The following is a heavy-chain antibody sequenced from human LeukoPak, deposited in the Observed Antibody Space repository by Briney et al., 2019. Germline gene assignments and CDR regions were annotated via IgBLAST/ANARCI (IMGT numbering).Heavy chain of an antibody. CDR2: IHYNGIT. Sequence: SETLSLTCTVSGGSISSYYWSWIRQPPGKGLEWIAYIHYNGITNYNPSLNSRLTMLLDMSKNQFSLNLRSVTAADTAIYYCARHLTGGTYPLDYWGQGTLVTVSS. D-gene: IGHD2-8*02. CDR3: ARHLTGGTYPLDY. V-gene: IGHV4-59*08. J-gene: IGHJ4*02. CDR1: GGSISSYY.